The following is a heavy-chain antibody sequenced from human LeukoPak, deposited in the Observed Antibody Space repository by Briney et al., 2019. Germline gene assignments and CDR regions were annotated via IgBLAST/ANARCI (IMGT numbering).Heavy chain of an antibody. CDR2: ISGGGGNT. D-gene: IGHD5-12*01. CDR3: AKVSCRPDSGYDCSYYYCGMDV. V-gene: IGHV3-23*01. Sequence: GGSLRLSCAASGFTFSSYAMSWVRQAPGKGLEWVSGISGGGGNTYYADSVKGRFTISRDNSKNTLYLQMNSLRAEDTAVYYCAKVSCRPDSGYDCSYYYCGMDVWGQGTTVTVSS. J-gene: IGHJ6*02. CDR1: GFTFSSYA.